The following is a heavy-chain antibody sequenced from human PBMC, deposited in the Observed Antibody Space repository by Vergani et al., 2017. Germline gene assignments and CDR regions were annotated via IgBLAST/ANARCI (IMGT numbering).Heavy chain of an antibody. CDR3: ARSGYCAHGVCYMTYYYYMDV. CDR1: GFTLSSHA. D-gene: IGHD2-8*01. Sequence: QVQLEESGGGVVQPGRSLRLSCAGSGFTLSSHAMHWVRQAPGKGLEWVAFIWYDGNKEYYADSVKGRFTISRDNSKNTLYLQMNNLRAADTAVYYCARSGYCAHGVCYMTYYYYMDVWGKGTAVTVSS. J-gene: IGHJ6*03. V-gene: IGHV3-33*01. CDR2: IWYDGNKE.